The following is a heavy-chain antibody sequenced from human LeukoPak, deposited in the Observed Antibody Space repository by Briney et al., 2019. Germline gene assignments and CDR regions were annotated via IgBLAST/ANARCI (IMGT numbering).Heavy chain of an antibody. V-gene: IGHV3-30-3*01. Sequence: GGSLRLSCAASGFTFSSYAMHWVRQAPGKGLEWVAVISYDGSNKYYADSVKGRFTISRDNSKNTLYLQMNSLRAEDTAVYYCARAPPDYYYYGMDVGGKGTTVTVSS. CDR2: ISYDGSNK. J-gene: IGHJ6*04. CDR1: GFTFSSYA. CDR3: ARAPPDYYYYGMDV.